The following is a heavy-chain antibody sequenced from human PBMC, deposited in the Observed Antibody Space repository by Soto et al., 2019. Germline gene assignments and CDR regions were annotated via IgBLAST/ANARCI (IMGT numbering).Heavy chain of an antibody. V-gene: IGHV3-74*01. CDR1: GFTFSRYW. CDR3: ASNYAYAEGYYWYGIDV. J-gene: IGHJ6*02. CDR2: ISSYGSDT. Sequence: EVQLVESGGGLVLPGGSLRLSCAASGFTFSRYWMHWVRQAPGKGLVWVSRISSYGSDTHYADSVKGRFTISRDNAKNTLYLQMNRLRADDTAVYYCASNYAYAEGYYWYGIDVWGQGTTVTVS. D-gene: IGHD3-16*01.